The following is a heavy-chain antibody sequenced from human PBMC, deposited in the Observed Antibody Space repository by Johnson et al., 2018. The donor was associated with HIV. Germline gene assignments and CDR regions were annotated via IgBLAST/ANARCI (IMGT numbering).Heavy chain of an antibody. Sequence: VQLVESGGGVIRPGGSLRLSCVGSGFRFDDFDMSWVRQVPGRGLEWVSGINWNGGSTGYADSVKGRFTISRDNAKNSLFLQMNSLLPEDTAVYYCAKSDSGYDAFDNWGQGTMVTVSS. CDR1: GFRFDDFD. CDR2: INWNGGST. J-gene: IGHJ3*02. V-gene: IGHV3-20*04. CDR3: AKSDSGYDAFDN. D-gene: IGHD5-12*01.